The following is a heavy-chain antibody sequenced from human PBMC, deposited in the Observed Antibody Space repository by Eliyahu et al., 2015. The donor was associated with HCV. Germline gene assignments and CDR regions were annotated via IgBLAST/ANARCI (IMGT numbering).Heavy chain of an antibody. CDR2: ISGSGATT. CDR1: GFTFSTYA. D-gene: IGHD4-11*01. J-gene: IGHJ4*02. CDR3: AKVGEPYSYYDY. V-gene: IGHV3-23*01. Sequence: EVQLLESGGGLVQPGGSLRLSCAASGFTFSTYAINWVRQAPGKGLEGVSAISGSGATTYYTDSLKGRITISRDNSKNTVYLQMNSLRVEDSATYYCAKVGEPYSYYDYWGQGTLVTVST.